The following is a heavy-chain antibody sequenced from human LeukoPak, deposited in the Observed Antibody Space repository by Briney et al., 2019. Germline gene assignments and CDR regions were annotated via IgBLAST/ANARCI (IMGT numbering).Heavy chain of an antibody. Sequence: ASVKVSCKASGYTFTSYGISWVRQAPGQGLEWMGWISAYNGNTNHAQKLQGRVTMTTDTSPSTAYMELRSLRSDDTAVYYCARGISGWYEFDYWGQGTLVTVSS. D-gene: IGHD6-19*01. V-gene: IGHV1-18*01. J-gene: IGHJ4*02. CDR1: GYTFTSYG. CDR3: ARGISGWYEFDY. CDR2: ISAYNGNT.